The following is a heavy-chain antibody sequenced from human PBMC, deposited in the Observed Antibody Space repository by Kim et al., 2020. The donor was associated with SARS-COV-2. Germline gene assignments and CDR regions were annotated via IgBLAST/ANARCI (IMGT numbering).Heavy chain of an antibody. CDR1: GFTFNDYW. CDR2: IKHDESEK. CDR3: TRALSGSGRGFDP. D-gene: IGHD3-10*01. Sequence: GGSLRLSCAACGFTFNDYWMTWIRQAPGKGLEWVAGIKHDESEKLYVDSVKGRFTISRDNAKTSLYLQMNSLRVEDMAVYYCTRALSGSGRGFDPWGQG. J-gene: IGHJ5*02. V-gene: IGHV3-7*05.